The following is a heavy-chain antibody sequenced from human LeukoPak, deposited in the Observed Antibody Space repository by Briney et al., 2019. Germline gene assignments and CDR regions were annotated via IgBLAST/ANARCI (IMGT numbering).Heavy chain of an antibody. CDR2: SNSDGTNT. Sequence: GGSLRLSCAASGFTFSIYWMHWVRQAPGEGLVWVSRSNSDGTNTTYADSVKGRFTISRDNAKNTLYLQMNSLRAEDTAVYYCARMHGSSNYDGHGKDAFDIWGQGTMVTVSS. V-gene: IGHV3-74*03. CDR1: GFTFSIYW. D-gene: IGHD3-22*01. CDR3: ARMHGSSNYDGHGKDAFDI. J-gene: IGHJ3*02.